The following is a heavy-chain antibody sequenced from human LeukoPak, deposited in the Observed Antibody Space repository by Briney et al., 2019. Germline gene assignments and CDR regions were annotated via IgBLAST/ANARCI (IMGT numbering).Heavy chain of an antibody. Sequence: GGSLRLSCAASGFTLSTYWMSWVRQAPGKGLEWVANIERDGSETNYVGSVKGRFTIPRDDAKNSLYLQMNSLRAEDTAVYYCASHSYGYSFDYWGQGTLVTVSS. D-gene: IGHD5-18*01. V-gene: IGHV3-7*01. CDR1: GFTLSTYW. CDR3: ASHSYGYSFDY. J-gene: IGHJ4*02. CDR2: IERDGSET.